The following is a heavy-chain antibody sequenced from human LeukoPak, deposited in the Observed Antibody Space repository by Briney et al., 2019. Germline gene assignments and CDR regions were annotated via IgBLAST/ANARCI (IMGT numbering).Heavy chain of an antibody. CDR2: ISSSSSYI. CDR1: GFTFSSYS. CDR3: ARDRVVVPAAVAGLGY. Sequence: GGSLRLSCAASGFTFSSYSMNWVRQAPGKGLEWASSISSSSSYIYYADSVKGRFTISRDNAKNSLYLQMNSLRAEDTAVYYCARDRVVVPAAVAGLGYWGQGTLVTVSS. J-gene: IGHJ4*02. D-gene: IGHD2-2*01. V-gene: IGHV3-21*01.